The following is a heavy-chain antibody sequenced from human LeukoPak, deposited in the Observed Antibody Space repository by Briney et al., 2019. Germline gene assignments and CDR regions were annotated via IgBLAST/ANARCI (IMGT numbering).Heavy chain of an antibody. Sequence: PGGSLRLSCAASGFTVSSNYMSWVRQAPGKGLEWVSVTYSGGSTYYADSVKGRFTISRDNSKNTLYLQMNSLRAEDTAVYYCARESSGAFDIWGQGTMVTVSS. J-gene: IGHJ3*02. V-gene: IGHV3-53*01. CDR2: TYSGGST. CDR3: ARESSGAFDI. CDR1: GFTVSSNY. D-gene: IGHD3-10*01.